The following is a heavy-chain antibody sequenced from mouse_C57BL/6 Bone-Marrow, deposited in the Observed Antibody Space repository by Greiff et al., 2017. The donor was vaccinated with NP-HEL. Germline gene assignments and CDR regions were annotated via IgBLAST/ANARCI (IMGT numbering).Heavy chain of an antibody. CDR2: ISYDGSN. D-gene: IGHD2-3*01. CDR1: GYSITSGYY. J-gene: IGHJ2*01. CDR3: ARDGLLFDY. Sequence: DVQLVESGPGLVKPSQSLSLTCSVTGYSITSGYYWNWIRQFPGNKLEWMGYISYDGSNNYNPSLKNRISITRDTSKNQFFLKLNSVTTEDTATYYCARDGLLFDYWGQGTTLTVSS. V-gene: IGHV3-6*01.